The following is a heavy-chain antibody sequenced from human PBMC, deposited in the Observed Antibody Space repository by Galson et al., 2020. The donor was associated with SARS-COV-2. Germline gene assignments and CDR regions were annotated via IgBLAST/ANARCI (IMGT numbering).Heavy chain of an antibody. Sequence: TSETLSLTCTVSDASISSGAYYWGWIRQPPGKGLEWIGRIYYTGSAYSNPSFKSRVTISVDTSKKQFSLNLRSVTAADTAVYYCARMVTFGYFDHWGQGSLVIVSS. V-gene: IGHV4-39*01. J-gene: IGHJ4*02. D-gene: IGHD3-16*01. CDR1: DASISSGAYY. CDR2: IYYTGSA. CDR3: ARMVTFGYFDH.